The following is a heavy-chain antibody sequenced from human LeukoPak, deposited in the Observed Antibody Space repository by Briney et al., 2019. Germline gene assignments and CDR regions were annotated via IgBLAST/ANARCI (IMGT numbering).Heavy chain of an antibody. V-gene: IGHV4-30-2*01. Sequence: PSETLSLTCAVSGGSISSGGYSWSWIRQPPGKGLEWIGYIYHSGSTYYNPSLKSRVTISVDTSKNQFSLKLSSVTAADTAVYYCARGSTFLYYYDSSGYYGFPPNFDYWGQGTLVTVSS. J-gene: IGHJ4*02. CDR3: ARGSTFLYYYDSSGYYGFPPNFDY. D-gene: IGHD3-22*01. CDR2: IYHSGST. CDR1: GGSISSGGYS.